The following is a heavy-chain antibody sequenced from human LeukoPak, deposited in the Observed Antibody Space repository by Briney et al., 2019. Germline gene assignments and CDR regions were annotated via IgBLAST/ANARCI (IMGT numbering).Heavy chain of an antibody. Sequence: GASVKVSCKASGGTFSSYAISWVRQAPGQGLEWMGRIIPILGIANYAQKFQGRVTITADKSTSTAYMELSSLRSEDTAVYYCARGQYGYDFWTTTSQYGMDVWGQGTTVTVSS. J-gene: IGHJ6*02. V-gene: IGHV1-69*04. CDR3: ARGQYGYDFWTTTSQYGMDV. CDR2: IIPILGIA. CDR1: GGTFSSYA. D-gene: IGHD3-3*01.